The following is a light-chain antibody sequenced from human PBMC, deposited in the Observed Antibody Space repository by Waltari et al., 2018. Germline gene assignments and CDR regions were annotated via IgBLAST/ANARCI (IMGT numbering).Light chain of an antibody. Sequence: EIVLTQSAGTLSLPPGQRATLSCRASQTVDSDYFAWYQQKAGQAPRVLIYATSRRATGIPDRFSGSGSGTDCTLTISRLEPEDFAVYYCQQYVITPYTFGQGTKVEIK. V-gene: IGKV3-20*01. CDR1: QTVDSDY. J-gene: IGKJ2*01. CDR2: ATS. CDR3: QQYVITPYT.